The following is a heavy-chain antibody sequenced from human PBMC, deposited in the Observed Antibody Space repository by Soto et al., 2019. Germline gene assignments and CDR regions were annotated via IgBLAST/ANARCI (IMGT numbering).Heavy chain of an antibody. CDR1: GFTFSSYA. CDR3: AKLSR. V-gene: IGHV3-64*02. J-gene: IGHJ4*02. Sequence: PGESLKISCAASGFTFSSYAMHWVRQAPGRGLEYVSAISSNGGSTYYADSVKGRFTISRDNSKNTLYLQMNSLRAEDTAVYYCAKLSRWGQGTLVTVSS. D-gene: IGHD3-10*01. CDR2: ISSNGGST.